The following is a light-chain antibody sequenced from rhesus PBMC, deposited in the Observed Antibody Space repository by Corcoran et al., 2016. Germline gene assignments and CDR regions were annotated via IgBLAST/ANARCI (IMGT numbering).Light chain of an antibody. CDR2: GAS. J-gene: IGKJ1*01. CDR3: QQYNNWWT. CDR1: QSVSSY. Sequence: EIVMTQSPATLSLSPGERATLSCRASQSVSSYVAWYQQKPEQAPRLLIYGASSRATGIPDRFRGSGSGTAFTLIISSLEPEDVGVYYCQQYNNWWTFGQGTKVEIK. V-gene: IGKV3S9*01.